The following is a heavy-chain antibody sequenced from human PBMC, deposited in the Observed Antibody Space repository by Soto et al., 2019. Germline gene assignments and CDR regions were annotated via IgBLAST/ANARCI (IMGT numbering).Heavy chain of an antibody. Sequence: PSETLSLTCTVSGGSISSGGYYWSWIRRHPGKGLEWIGYIYYSESTYYNPSLKSRVTISVDTSKNQFSLKLSSVTAADTAVYYCASYYYDSSGYHNYFDYWGQGTLVTVSS. D-gene: IGHD3-22*01. CDR1: GGSISSGGYY. CDR3: ASYYYDSSGYHNYFDY. V-gene: IGHV4-31*03. CDR2: IYYSEST. J-gene: IGHJ4*02.